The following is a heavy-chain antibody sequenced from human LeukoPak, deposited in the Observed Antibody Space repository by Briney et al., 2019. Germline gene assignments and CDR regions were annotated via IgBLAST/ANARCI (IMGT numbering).Heavy chain of an antibody. CDR2: IRYDGTDK. CDR1: GFTFSTYG. J-gene: IGHJ4*02. D-gene: IGHD6-19*01. CDR3: AKDGHCPDSICPTNIAVAGYVDS. Sequence: GGSLRLSCAASGFTFSTYGMHWVRQAPGKGLEWVAFIRYDGTDKYYADSVKGRFTISRDNSKNMVYLQMNRLRAEDTAIYYCAKDGHCPDSICPTNIAVAGYVDSWGQGTLVTVSS. V-gene: IGHV3-30*02.